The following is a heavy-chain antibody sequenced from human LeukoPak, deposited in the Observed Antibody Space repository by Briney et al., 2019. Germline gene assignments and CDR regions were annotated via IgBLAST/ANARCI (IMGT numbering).Heavy chain of an antibody. J-gene: IGHJ4*02. V-gene: IGHV4-38-2*01. CDR3: ARLGAVDY. CDR1: GYSISSGYY. D-gene: IGHD1-26*01. CDR2: IYHSGST. Sequence: SETLSLTCAVSGYSISSGYYWGWIRQPPGEGLEWIGNIYHSGSTYYNPSLKSRVTISVDTSKNQFSLKLSSVTAADTAVYYCARLGAVDYWGQGTLVTVSS.